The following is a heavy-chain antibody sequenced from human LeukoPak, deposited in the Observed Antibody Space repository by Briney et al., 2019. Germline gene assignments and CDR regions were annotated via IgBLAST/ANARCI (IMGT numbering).Heavy chain of an antibody. Sequence: ASVKVSCKASGYSFTDFTDYHLHWVRQAPGQGLEWVGRINPKIGDTFYAQKLRGRVTITGDTSINTGYMELSSLTSDDTAMYYCVRDFWGTYDYWGQGTLVTVSS. CDR3: VRDFWGTYDY. V-gene: IGHV1-2*06. CDR1: GYSFTDFTDYH. D-gene: IGHD3-16*01. CDR2: INPKIGDT. J-gene: IGHJ4*02.